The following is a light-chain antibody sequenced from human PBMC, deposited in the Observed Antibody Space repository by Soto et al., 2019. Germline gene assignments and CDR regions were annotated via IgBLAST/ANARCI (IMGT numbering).Light chain of an antibody. Sequence: QSVLTQSPSASASLGASVKLTCTLSSGHSSYAVAWHQQQPERGPRYLMKLNSDGSHNKGDGIPDRFSGSSSGAERYLTISSLQSEDEADYCCQTWGNGVVFGGGTKLTVL. CDR1: SGHSSYA. CDR3: QTWGNGVV. V-gene: IGLV4-69*01. CDR2: LNSDGSH. J-gene: IGLJ2*01.